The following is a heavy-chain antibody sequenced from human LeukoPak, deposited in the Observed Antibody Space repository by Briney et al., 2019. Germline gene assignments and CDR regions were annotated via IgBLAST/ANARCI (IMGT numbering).Heavy chain of an antibody. CDR2: IYTSGST. D-gene: IGHD5-12*01. CDR1: GGSISSYY. Sequence: PSETLSLTCTVSGGSISSYYWSWIRQPAGKGLEWIGRIYTSGSTNYNPSLKSRVTMSVDTSKNQFSLKLSSVTAADTAVYYCARDLTPDIVATISDDYWGQGTLVTVSS. CDR3: ARDLTPDIVATISDDY. V-gene: IGHV4-4*07. J-gene: IGHJ4*02.